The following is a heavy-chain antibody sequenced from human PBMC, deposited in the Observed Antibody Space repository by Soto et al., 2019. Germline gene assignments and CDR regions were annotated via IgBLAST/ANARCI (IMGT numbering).Heavy chain of an antibody. CDR3: ARDTRSLRYFDWLLPYYFDY. CDR2: INPSGGST. CDR1: GYTFTSYY. J-gene: IGHJ4*02. D-gene: IGHD3-9*01. V-gene: IGHV1-46*03. Sequence: QVQLVQSGAEVKKPGASVKVSCKASGYTFTSYYMHWVRQAPGQGLEWMGIINPSGGSTSYAQKFQGRVTMTRDTSTSTVYMELSSLRSEDKAVYYCARDTRSLRYFDWLLPYYFDYWGQGTLVTVSS.